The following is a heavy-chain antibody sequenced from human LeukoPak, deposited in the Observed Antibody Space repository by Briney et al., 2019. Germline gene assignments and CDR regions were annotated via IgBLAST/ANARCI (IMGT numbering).Heavy chain of an antibody. D-gene: IGHD3-3*01. V-gene: IGHV3-30*02. CDR2: IQYDGSNK. Sequence: GGSLRLSCAASGSTFSSYGMHWVRQAPGKGLECVAFIQYDGSNKYYTDSVKGRFTISRDNSKNTLYLQMNSLRPEDTALYYCAKITIFGVGIDYWGQGTLVTVSS. CDR3: AKITIFGVGIDY. CDR1: GSTFSSYG. J-gene: IGHJ4*02.